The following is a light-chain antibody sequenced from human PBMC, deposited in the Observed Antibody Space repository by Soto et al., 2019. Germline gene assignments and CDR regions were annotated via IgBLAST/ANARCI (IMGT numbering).Light chain of an antibody. CDR1: SSDVGSYNL. CDR3: CSYAGSFTFV. CDR2: EGT. V-gene: IGLV2-23*01. J-gene: IGLJ1*01. Sequence: QSVLTQPASVSGSPGQSITISCIGTSSDVGSYNLVSWYQQYSGKAPKLMIYEGTKRPSGVSNRFSGSKSGNTASLTISGLQAEDEADYYCCSYAGSFTFVFGTGTKVTVL.